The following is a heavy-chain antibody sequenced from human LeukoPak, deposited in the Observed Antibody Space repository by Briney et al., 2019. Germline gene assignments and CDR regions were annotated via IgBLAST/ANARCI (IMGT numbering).Heavy chain of an antibody. CDR3: ARLDYSPYYFDY. CDR1: GGFISSYY. Sequence: SETLSLTCTVSGGFISSYYWSWIRQPPGKGLEWIGSIYYSGSTYYNPSLKSRVTISVDTSKNQFSLKLSSVTAADTAVYYCARLDYSPYYFDYWGQGTLVTVSS. V-gene: IGHV4-39*01. D-gene: IGHD3/OR15-3a*01. J-gene: IGHJ4*02. CDR2: IYYSGST.